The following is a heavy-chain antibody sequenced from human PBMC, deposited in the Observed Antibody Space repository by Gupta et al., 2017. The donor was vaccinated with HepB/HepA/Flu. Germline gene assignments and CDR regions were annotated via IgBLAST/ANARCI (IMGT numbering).Heavy chain of an antibody. CDR1: GFSLSTSGVG. Sequence: QITLKESGPTLVKPTQTLTLTCSFSGFSLSTSGVGIGWIRQPPGKAPEWLALIHWDDDKRYSPSLQSRLTITADASKNLVVLSMTNMDPVDAGTYYCAHRRALSVYWNTGYFDYWGQGTLVTVSS. CDR3: AHRRALSVYWNTGYFDY. D-gene: IGHD1/OR15-1a*01. CDR2: IHWDDDK. V-gene: IGHV2-5*02. J-gene: IGHJ4*02.